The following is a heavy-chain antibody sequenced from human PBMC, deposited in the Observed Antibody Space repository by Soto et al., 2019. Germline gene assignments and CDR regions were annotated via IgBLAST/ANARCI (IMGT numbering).Heavy chain of an antibody. J-gene: IGHJ4*02. V-gene: IGHV4-30-4*01. CDR1: RGSLSRWEYY. D-gene: IGHD3-22*01. CDR2: IYYSGST. CDR3: ARGRYYDSSGYYGY. Sequence: SRGSLSRWEYYWSWIRQPPGKGLEWIGYIYYSGSTYHNPSLKSRVTISVDTSKNQFSLKLSSVAAADTAVYYCARGRYYDSSGYYGYWGQGTLVTVSS.